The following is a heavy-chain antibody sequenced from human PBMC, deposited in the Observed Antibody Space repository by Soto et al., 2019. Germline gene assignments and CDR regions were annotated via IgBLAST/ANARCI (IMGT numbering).Heavy chain of an antibody. J-gene: IGHJ4*02. CDR3: AKGPSRQLYIAVAGTDY. Sequence: GGSLRLSCAASGFTFSSYAMSWVRQAPGKGLEWVSAISGSGGSTYYADSVKGRFTISRDNSKNTLYLQMNSLRAEDTAVYYCAKGPSRQLYIAVAGTDYWGQGTLVTVSS. V-gene: IGHV3-23*01. CDR2: ISGSGGST. D-gene: IGHD6-19*01. CDR1: GFTFSSYA.